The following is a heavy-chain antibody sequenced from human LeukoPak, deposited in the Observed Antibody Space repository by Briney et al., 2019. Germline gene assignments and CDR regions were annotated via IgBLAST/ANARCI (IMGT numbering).Heavy chain of an antibody. CDR2: INHSGST. J-gene: IGHJ5*02. CDR1: GGSISSGNYY. Sequence: SETLSLTCTVSGGSISSGNYYWSWIRQPPGKGLEWIGEINHSGSTNYIPSLKSRVTISVDTSKNQFSLKLSSVTAADTAVYYCARSPLGNWFDPWGQGTLVIVSS. V-gene: IGHV4-39*07. CDR3: ARSPLGNWFDP.